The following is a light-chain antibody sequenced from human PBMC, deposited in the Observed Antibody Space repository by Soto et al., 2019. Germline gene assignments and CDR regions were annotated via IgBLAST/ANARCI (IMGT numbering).Light chain of an antibody. V-gene: IGLV2-14*01. CDR3: SSYTSRSTLG. Sequence: QSVLTQPASVSGSPGQSSTISCTGTSSDVGGYNYVSWYQQHPGKAPKLMIYEVSNRPSGVSNRFSGSKSGNTASLTISGLQAEDEADYYCSSYTSRSTLGFGAGTKLTVL. CDR1: SSDVGGYNY. CDR2: EVS. J-gene: IGLJ2*01.